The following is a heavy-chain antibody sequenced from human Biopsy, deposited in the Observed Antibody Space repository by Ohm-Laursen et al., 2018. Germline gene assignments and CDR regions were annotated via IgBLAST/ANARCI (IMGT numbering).Heavy chain of an antibody. Sequence: SGTLSLTCAVSGDSVTKYYWSWIRQPPGKGLEWIGHIYYTGYTSYNASLKSRVTISVDTSRNHFSLRLSSLTAADTAVYYCARGSNDFGGLYFPRWGQGTLLTVSS. CDR2: IYYTGYT. D-gene: IGHD4-23*01. CDR1: GDSVTKYY. CDR3: ARGSNDFGGLYFPR. J-gene: IGHJ4*02. V-gene: IGHV4-59*02.